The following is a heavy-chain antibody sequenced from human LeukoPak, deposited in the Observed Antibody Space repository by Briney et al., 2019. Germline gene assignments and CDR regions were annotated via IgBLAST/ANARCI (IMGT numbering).Heavy chain of an antibody. J-gene: IGHJ6*03. CDR2: VYLGDSDT. CDR3: ARRGLELRGDYDYYTDV. CDR1: GYTFTSYW. Sequence: GESLKISCKASGYTFTSYWIGWVRQMPGKGLEWMGIVYLGDSDTRYSPSFQGQVTISADKSISTAYLHWSRLKTSDTAIYYCARRGLELRGDYDYYTDVWGKGTTVTVSS. D-gene: IGHD1-7*01. V-gene: IGHV5-51*01.